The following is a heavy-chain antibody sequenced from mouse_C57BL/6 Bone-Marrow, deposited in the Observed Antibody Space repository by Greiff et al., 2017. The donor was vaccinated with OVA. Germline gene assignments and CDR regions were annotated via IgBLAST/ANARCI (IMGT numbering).Heavy chain of an antibody. D-gene: IGHD1-1*01. CDR3: TTGGSSRYY. V-gene: IGHV14-4*01. Sequence: VQLQQPGAELVKPGASVKLSCKASGFNIKDDYMHWVKQRPEQGLEWIGWIDPENGDTEYASKFQGKATITADTSSNTAYLQLSSLTSEDTAVYYCTTGGSSRYYWGQGTTLTVSS. CDR1: GFNIKDDY. J-gene: IGHJ2*01. CDR2: IDPENGDT.